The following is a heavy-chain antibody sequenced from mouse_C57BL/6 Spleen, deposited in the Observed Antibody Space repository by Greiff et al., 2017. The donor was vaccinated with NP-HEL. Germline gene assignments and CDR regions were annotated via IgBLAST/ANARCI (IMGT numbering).Heavy chain of an antibody. V-gene: IGHV1-15*01. CDR3: TRYGGSSGRDY. D-gene: IGHD3-2*02. Sequence: QVQLQQSGAELVRPGASVTLSCKASGYTFTDYEMHWVKQTPVHGLEWIGAIDPETGGTAYNQKFKGKAILTADKSSSTAYMELRSLTSEDSAVYYCTRYGGSSGRDYWGQGTTLTVSS. CDR1: GYTFTDYE. J-gene: IGHJ2*01. CDR2: IDPETGGT.